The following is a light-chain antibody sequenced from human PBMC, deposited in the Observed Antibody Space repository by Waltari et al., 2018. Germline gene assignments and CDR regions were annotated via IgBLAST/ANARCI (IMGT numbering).Light chain of an antibody. CDR2: RAS. Sequence: EIVMTQSPATLSVSPGERATLSCRASQSLSSDLAWYQQKPGQAPRLLIYRASTRAAGVPARFSGSGSGTEFALTISSLQSEDFAIYYCQQYNNWPRTFGQGTQVEV. CDR3: QQYNNWPRT. V-gene: IGKV3-15*01. CDR1: QSLSSD. J-gene: IGKJ1*01.